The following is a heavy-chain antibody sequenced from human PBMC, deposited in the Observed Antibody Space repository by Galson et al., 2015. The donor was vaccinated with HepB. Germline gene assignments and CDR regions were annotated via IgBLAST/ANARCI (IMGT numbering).Heavy chain of an antibody. D-gene: IGHD2-8*01. CDR3: TTETKLIYYYYGMDV. Sequence: SLRLSCAASGFTFSNAWMNWVRQAPGKGLEWVGRIKSKTDGGTTDYAAPVKGRFTISRDDSKNTLYLRMNSLKTEDTAVYYCTTETKLIYYYYGMDVWGQGTTVTVSS. CDR1: GFTFSNAW. V-gene: IGHV3-15*07. J-gene: IGHJ6*02. CDR2: IKSKTDGGTT.